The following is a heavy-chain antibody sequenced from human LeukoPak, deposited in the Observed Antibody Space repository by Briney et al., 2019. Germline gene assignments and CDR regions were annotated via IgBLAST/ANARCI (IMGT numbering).Heavy chain of an antibody. Sequence: GGSLRLSCATSGFTFSSYITNWVRQAPGKGLEWVSSISSTSSFIYYADSLKGRFTISRDNAKNSLYLQMNSLRAEDTAVYYCAREDYGDYVSYFDYWGQGALVTVSS. CDR2: ISSTSSFI. CDR1: GFTFSSYI. CDR3: AREDYGDYVSYFDY. V-gene: IGHV3-21*01. D-gene: IGHD4-17*01. J-gene: IGHJ4*02.